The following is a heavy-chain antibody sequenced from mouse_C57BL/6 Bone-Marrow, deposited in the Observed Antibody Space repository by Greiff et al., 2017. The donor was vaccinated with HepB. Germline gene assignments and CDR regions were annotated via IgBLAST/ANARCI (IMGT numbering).Heavy chain of an antibody. CDR1: GYTFTSYW. D-gene: IGHD2-3*01. J-gene: IGHJ4*01. CDR3: ARMSVYDGYCYYAMDY. Sequence: QVQLQQPGAELVKPGASVKLSCKASGYTFTSYWMQWVKQRPGQGLEWIGEIDPSDSYTNYNQKFKGKATLTVDTSSSTAYMQLSSLTSEDSAVYYCARMSVYDGYCYYAMDYWGQGTSVTVSS. CDR2: IDPSDSYT. V-gene: IGHV1-50*01.